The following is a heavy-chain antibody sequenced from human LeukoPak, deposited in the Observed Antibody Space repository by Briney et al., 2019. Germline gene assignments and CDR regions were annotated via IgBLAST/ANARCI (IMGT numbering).Heavy chain of an antibody. D-gene: IGHD3-22*01. CDR2: INPNSGGT. J-gene: IGHJ4*02. V-gene: IGHV1-2*02. CDR1: GYTFTGYY. Sequence: ASVKVSCKASGYTFTGYYMHWVRQAPGQGLEWMGWINPNSGGTNYAQKFQGRVTMTRDTSISTVYMELSRLRSDDTAVYYCARDKNYYDSSGLLGYWGQGTLVTVSS. CDR3: ARDKNYYDSSGLLGY.